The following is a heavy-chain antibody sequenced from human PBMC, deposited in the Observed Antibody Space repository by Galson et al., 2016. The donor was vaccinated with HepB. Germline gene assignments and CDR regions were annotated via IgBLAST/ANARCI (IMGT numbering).Heavy chain of an antibody. Sequence: SLRLSCAASGFTFNSYGMHWVRQAPGKGLEWVAVISYDGSNKDYADSVKGRFTISRDNSKNTLYLQMNSLRAEDTAVYYCAKIPFSNGYHYDLILYSDYFDYWGQGTLVTVSS. J-gene: IGHJ4*02. CDR2: ISYDGSNK. V-gene: IGHV3-30*18. D-gene: IGHD3-22*01. CDR3: AKIPFSNGYHYDLILYSDYFDY. CDR1: GFTFNSYG.